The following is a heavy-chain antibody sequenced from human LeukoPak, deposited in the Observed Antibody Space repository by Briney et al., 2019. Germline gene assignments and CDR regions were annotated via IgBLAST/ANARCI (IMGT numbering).Heavy chain of an antibody. Sequence: ASVKVSCKASGGTFSSYAISWVRQAPGQGLEWMGGIIPIFGTANYARKFQGRVTITADESTSTAYMELSSLRSEDTAVYYCARGTKYYYDSSGRGDYWGQGTLVTVSS. CDR3: ARGTKYYYDSSGRGDY. CDR1: GGTFSSYA. V-gene: IGHV1-69*13. J-gene: IGHJ4*02. D-gene: IGHD3-22*01. CDR2: IIPIFGTA.